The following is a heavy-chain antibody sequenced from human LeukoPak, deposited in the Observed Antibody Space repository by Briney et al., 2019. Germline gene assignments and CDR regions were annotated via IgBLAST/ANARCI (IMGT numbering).Heavy chain of an antibody. CDR1: GYTFTSYA. V-gene: IGHV1-18*01. J-gene: IGHJ4*02. CDR2: INPYNGNT. Sequence: ASVKVSCKASGYTFTSYAISWVRQAPGQGLEWMGWINPYNGNTNYAQNLQGRVTMTTDTSTGTAYMELRSLRSDDTAVYYCATRPITAPAGLHWGQGTLVTVSS. CDR3: ATRPITAPAGLH. D-gene: IGHD6-6*01.